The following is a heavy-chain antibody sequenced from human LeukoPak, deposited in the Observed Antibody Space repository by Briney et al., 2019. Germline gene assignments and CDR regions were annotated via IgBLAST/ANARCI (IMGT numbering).Heavy chain of an antibody. CDR2: ISSSSSYI. J-gene: IGHJ4*02. V-gene: IGHV3-21*01. D-gene: IGHD6-13*01. CDR1: GFTFSSYS. Sequence: PGGSLRLSCAASGFTFSSYSMNWVRQAPGKGLEWVSSISSSSSYIYYADSVKGRFTISRDNAKNSLYLQMNSLRAEDTAVYYCARDSSSWSDLFDYWGQGTLVTVSS. CDR3: ARDSSSWSDLFDY.